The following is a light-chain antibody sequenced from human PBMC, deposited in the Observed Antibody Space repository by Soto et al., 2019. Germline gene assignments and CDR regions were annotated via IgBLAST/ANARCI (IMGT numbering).Light chain of an antibody. Sequence: EIVLTQSPGTLSLSPGERATLSCRASQSVSSNYLAWYQLKPGQAPRLLIYGASSRATGIPDRFSGSGSGTEFTLTIRRLQSKDFAVYYCQQYNNWPPITFGQGKRREIK. CDR3: QQYNNWPPIT. CDR2: GAS. CDR1: QSVSSNY. V-gene: IGKV3-20*01. J-gene: IGKJ5*01.